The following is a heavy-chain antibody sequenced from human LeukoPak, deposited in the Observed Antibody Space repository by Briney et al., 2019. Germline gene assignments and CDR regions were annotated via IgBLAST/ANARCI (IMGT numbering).Heavy chain of an antibody. V-gene: IGHV3-21*04. D-gene: IGHD1-1*01. CDR2: ICSRSTSI. Sequence: GGSLRLSCAASGYISSNARMNWVRHAPGKGLEWVSHICSRSTSIYYTHSARGRFTTSTDNATSTFYLQMNSLGAEDTAVYCCAKDPYNRELASTNGWFDPWGQGTLVTVSS. J-gene: IGHJ5*02. CDR1: GYISSNAR. CDR3: AKDPYNRELASTNGWFDP.